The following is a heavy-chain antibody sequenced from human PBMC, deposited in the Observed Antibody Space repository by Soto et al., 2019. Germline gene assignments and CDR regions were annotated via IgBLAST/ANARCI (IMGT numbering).Heavy chain of an antibody. D-gene: IGHD2-8*01. CDR1: GDSIRSSSHX. J-gene: IGHJ4*02. V-gene: IGHV4-39*01. Sequence: QLQLQESGPGLVKPSETLSLTCTVSGDSIRSSSHXXXWNRQPPGKGLEWIGGFYYSGSPYYNPSLKSRVTISVDTSXNXFSLNLNSVTAADTAVYYCYINGYWGQGTLVTVSS. CDR2: FYYSGSP. CDR3: YINGY.